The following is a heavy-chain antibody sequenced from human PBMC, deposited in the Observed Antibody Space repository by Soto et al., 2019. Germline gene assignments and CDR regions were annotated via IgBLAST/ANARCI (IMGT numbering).Heavy chain of an antibody. V-gene: IGHV3-9*01. CDR3: SKDPLIVGATGGYYFDD. J-gene: IGHJ4*01. Sequence: PGGSLRLSCAASGFIFDDYAMHWVRQAPGKGLEWVAVISGNSGSLGYADSVKGRFTISRDNAKNSLYLQMNRLRAEDTALYYCSKDPLIVGATGGYYFDDWGHGTLVTVSS. CDR1: GFIFDDYA. D-gene: IGHD1-26*01. CDR2: ISGNSGSL.